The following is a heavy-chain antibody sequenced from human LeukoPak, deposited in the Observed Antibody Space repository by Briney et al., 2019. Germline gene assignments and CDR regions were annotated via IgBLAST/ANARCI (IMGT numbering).Heavy chain of an antibody. CDR3: ARELGMLKNYYDSSGYYFDY. V-gene: IGHV1-18*01. CDR1: GYTFTSYG. CDR2: ISAYNGNT. Sequence: ASVKVSCKASGYTFTSYGISWVRPAPGQGLEWMGWISAYNGNTNYAQKLQGRVTMTTDTSTSTAYMELRSLRSDDTAVYYCARELGMLKNYYDSSGYYFDYWGQGTLVTVSS. J-gene: IGHJ4*02. D-gene: IGHD3-22*01.